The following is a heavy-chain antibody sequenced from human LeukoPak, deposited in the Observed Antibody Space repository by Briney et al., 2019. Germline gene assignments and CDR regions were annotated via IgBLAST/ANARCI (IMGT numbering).Heavy chain of an antibody. CDR2: ISYDGSNK. CDR3: AKAYYDSSGPWEPPAD. CDR1: GFTFSSYG. Sequence: GRSLRLSCAASGFTFSSYGMHWVRQAPGKGLEWVAVISYDGSNKYYADSVKGRFTISRDNSKNTLYLQMNSLRAEGTAVYYCAKAYYDSSGPWEPPADWGQGTLVTVSS. J-gene: IGHJ4*02. D-gene: IGHD3-22*01. V-gene: IGHV3-30*18.